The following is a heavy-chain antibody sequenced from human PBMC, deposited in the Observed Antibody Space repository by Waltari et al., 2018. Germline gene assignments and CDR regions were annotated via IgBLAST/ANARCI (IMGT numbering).Heavy chain of an antibody. J-gene: IGHJ6*02. CDR2: MNPNSGNT. Sequence: QVQLVQSGAEVKKPGASVKVSCKASGYTFTSYDINWVRQANGQGLEWMGWMNPNSGNTGYAQKFQGRVTMTRNTSISTAYMELSSLRSEDTAVYYCARVITMVRYWSYYYYYGMDVWGQGTTVTVSS. CDR1: GYTFTSYD. CDR3: ARVITMVRYWSYYYYYGMDV. V-gene: IGHV1-8*01. D-gene: IGHD3-10*01.